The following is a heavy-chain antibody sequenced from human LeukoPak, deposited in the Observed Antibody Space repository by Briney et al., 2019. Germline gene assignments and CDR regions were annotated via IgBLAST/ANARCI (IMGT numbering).Heavy chain of an antibody. CDR1: GFTFRSYA. CDR2: ISYDGSNK. J-gene: IGHJ4*02. CDR3: ARVIAVAALFDY. Sequence: GGSLRLSCAASGFTFRSYAMHWVRQAPGKGLEWVAVISYDGSNKYYADSVKGRFTISRDNSKNTLYLQMNSLRAEDTAVYYCARVIAVAALFDYWGQGTLVTVSS. V-gene: IGHV3-30*04. D-gene: IGHD6-19*01.